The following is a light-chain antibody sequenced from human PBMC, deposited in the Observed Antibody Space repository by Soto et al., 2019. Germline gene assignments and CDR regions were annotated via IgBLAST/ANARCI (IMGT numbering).Light chain of an antibody. CDR1: QSVSSK. CDR2: GAS. J-gene: IGKJ1*01. Sequence: ETVMTQSPATLSVSPGERATLSCRASQSVSSKLAWYQQKPGQAPRLLIYGASTRATGIPARFSGSGSGTEFTLSISSLQSEDFATYYCQQYNGYPQTFGQGTKVDIK. CDR3: QQYNGYPQT. V-gene: IGKV3D-15*01.